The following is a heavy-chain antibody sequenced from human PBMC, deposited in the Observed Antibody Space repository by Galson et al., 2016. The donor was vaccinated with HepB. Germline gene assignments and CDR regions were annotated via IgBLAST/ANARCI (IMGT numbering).Heavy chain of an antibody. J-gene: IGHJ3*02. CDR1: GYSFTEND. CDR3: ARDSDSLRRALDT. Sequence: SVKVSCKASGYSFTENDLNWVRQAPGQEPEWMGRINPDNGGTRYAQKFQGRVTLTRDASISTAYMELRRLKSDDAAVYFCARDSDSLRRALDTWGQGTSVSVPS. V-gene: IGHV1-2*06. CDR2: INPDNGGT. D-gene: IGHD2-21*01.